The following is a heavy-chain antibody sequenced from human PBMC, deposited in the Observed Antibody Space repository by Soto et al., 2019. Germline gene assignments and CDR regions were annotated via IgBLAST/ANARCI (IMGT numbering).Heavy chain of an antibody. CDR3: ARRNYYDSSGYYYWFDP. V-gene: IGHV4-59*01. CDR1: GGSISSYY. Sequence: SETLSLTCTVSGGSISSYYWSWIRQPPGKGLEWIGYIYYSGSTNYNPSLKSRVTISVDTSKNQFSLKLSSVTAADTAVYYCARRNYYDSSGYYYWFDPWGQVTLVTVSS. J-gene: IGHJ5*02. D-gene: IGHD3-22*01. CDR2: IYYSGST.